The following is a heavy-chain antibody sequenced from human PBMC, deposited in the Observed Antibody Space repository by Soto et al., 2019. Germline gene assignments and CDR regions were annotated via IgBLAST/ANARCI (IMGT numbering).Heavy chain of an antibody. V-gene: IGHV1-18*04. CDR2: ISAYNGNT. D-gene: IGHD6-19*01. CDR3: ARDGAGPFDY. CDR1: GYTFTSYG. Sequence: QVQLVQSGAEVKKPGASVKVSCKASGYTFTSYGISWVRQSPGQGLEWLGWISAYNGNTHDAQKLQGRGTMTTHTPTTRAYLCSVSLRYADTAVYYCARDGAGPFDYWGQGTLVTVSS. J-gene: IGHJ4*02.